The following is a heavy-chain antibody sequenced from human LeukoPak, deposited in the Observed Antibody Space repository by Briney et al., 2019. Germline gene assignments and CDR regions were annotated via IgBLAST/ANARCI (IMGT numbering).Heavy chain of an antibody. CDR2: ISAYNGNT. CDR1: GYTFPNYG. CDR3: ARVSVVTTNYDY. Sequence: ASVKVSCKASGYTFPNYGISWVRQAPGQGLEWMGWISAYNGNTNYAQNLQGRVTMTTDTSSSTVYMELRSLRSDDTAVYYCARVSVVTTNYDYWGQGTLVTVSS. J-gene: IGHJ4*02. V-gene: IGHV1-18*01. D-gene: IGHD3-22*01.